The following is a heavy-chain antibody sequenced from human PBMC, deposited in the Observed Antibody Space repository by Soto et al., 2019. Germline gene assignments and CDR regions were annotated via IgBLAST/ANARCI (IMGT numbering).Heavy chain of an antibody. CDR1: GFTFTSSA. J-gene: IGHJ4*02. CDR2: IVVGSGNT. CDR3: AADYDILTGYYPIFDY. Sequence: SVKVSCKASGFTFTSSAVQWLRQSRGQRLEWIGWIVVGSGNTNYAQKFQERVTITRDMSTSTAYMELSSLRSEDTAVYYCAADYDILTGYYPIFDYWGQGTLVTVSS. D-gene: IGHD3-9*01. V-gene: IGHV1-58*01.